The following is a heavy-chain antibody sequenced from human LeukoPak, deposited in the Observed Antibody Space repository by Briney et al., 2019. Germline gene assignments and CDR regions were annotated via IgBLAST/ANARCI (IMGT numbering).Heavy chain of an antibody. CDR1: GGSFSGYY. J-gene: IGHJ5*02. CDR2: INHSGST. CDR3: ARPRIAARRMSWFDP. D-gene: IGHD6-6*01. Sequence: PSETLSLTFAVYGGSFSGYYWSWIRQPPGKGLEWIGEINHSGSTNYNPSLKSRVTISVDTSKNQFSLKLSSVTAADTAVYYCARPRIAARRMSWFDPWGQGTLVTVSS. V-gene: IGHV4-34*01.